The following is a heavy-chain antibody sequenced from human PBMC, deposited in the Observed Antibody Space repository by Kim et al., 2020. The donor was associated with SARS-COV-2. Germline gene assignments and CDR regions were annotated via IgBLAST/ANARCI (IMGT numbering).Heavy chain of an antibody. CDR3: AKLGLTGTEENFDY. CDR2: ISYDGSNK. CDR1: GFTFSSYG. V-gene: IGHV3-30*18. Sequence: GGSLRLSCAASGFTFSSYGMHWVRQAPGKGLEWVAVISYDGSNKYYADSVKGRFTISRDNSKNTLYLQMNSLRAEDTAVYYCAKLGLTGTEENFDYWGQGTLVTVSS. D-gene: IGHD1-7*01. J-gene: IGHJ4*02.